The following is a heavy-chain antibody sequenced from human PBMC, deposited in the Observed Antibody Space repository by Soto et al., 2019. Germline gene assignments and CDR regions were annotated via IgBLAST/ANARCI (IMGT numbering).Heavy chain of an antibody. J-gene: IGHJ3*02. CDR2: INHSGST. CDR3: ARGPGITGTGAFDI. Sequence: QVQLQQWGAGLLKPSETLSLTCAVYGGSFSGYYWSWIRQPPGKGLEWIGEINHSGSTNYNPSFKSRVTISVDTSKNQFSLKLSSVTAADTAVYYCARGPGITGTGAFDISGQGTMVTVSS. V-gene: IGHV4-34*01. CDR1: GGSFSGYY. D-gene: IGHD1-7*01.